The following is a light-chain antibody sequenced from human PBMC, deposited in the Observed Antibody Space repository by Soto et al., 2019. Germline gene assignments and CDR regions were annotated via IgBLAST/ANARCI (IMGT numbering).Light chain of an antibody. V-gene: IGLV2-14*01. Sequence: QSALTQPASVSGSPGQSITISCTGTSSDIGAYNYVSWYQQHPGKAPKLVIYGNFNRPSGVPDRFSGSRSGTSASLAIAGLQADDEADYYCQSYDTSLSAWVFGGGTKVTVL. J-gene: IGLJ3*02. CDR2: GNF. CDR1: SSDIGAYNY. CDR3: QSYDTSLSAWV.